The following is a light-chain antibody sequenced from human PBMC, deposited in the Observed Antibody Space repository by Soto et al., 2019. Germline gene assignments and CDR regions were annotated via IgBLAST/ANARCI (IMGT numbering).Light chain of an antibody. CDR1: QTISSW. CDR3: QQSYSTPPT. CDR2: DVY. J-gene: IGKJ1*01. V-gene: IGKV1-5*01. Sequence: DTQITEAPSTHSASVGHRLTINCLSSQTISSWLAWYQQNPGIAPKLLIYDVYSLESGVPSRFSGSGSAIDFTLTISSLKFNDIATYYRQQSYSTPPTFGQGTEVEIK.